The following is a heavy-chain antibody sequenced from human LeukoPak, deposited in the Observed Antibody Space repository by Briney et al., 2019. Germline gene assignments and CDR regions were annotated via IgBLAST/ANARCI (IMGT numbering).Heavy chain of an antibody. V-gene: IGHV3-48*01. D-gene: IGHD2-15*01. CDR2: ISSSSSTI. J-gene: IGHJ5*02. CDR3: AKGGSAGGPNWFDP. CDR1: GFTFSSYS. Sequence: PGGSLRLSCAASGFTFSSYSMNWVRQAPGKGLEWVSYISSSSSTILYADSVKGRFTISRDTSNNMLFLQMNSLRAGDTAVYYCAKGGSAGGPNWFDPWGQGTLVTVSS.